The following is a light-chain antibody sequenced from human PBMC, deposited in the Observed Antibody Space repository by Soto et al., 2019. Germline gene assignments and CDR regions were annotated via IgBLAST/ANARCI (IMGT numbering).Light chain of an antibody. CDR2: DVR. Sequence: QSVLTQPASVSGSPGQSITISCTGTSSEVGKYNLVSWYQQHAGKAPKLVIYDVRKRPSGVSERFSGSKSGNTASLTISGLQPEDEADYYCCSYAGGSTFVVFGGGTKLTVL. CDR3: CSYAGGSTFVV. CDR1: SSEVGKYNL. J-gene: IGLJ2*01. V-gene: IGLV2-23*02.